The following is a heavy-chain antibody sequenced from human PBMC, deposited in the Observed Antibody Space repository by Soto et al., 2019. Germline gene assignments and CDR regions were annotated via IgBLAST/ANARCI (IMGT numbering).Heavy chain of an antibody. CDR3: ARVGVRDYDFCRGYMDHGSAFDI. CDR2: ISSSSSTI. Sequence: GGSLRLSCAASGFTFSSYSMTWVRQAPGKGLEWVSYISSSSSTICYADSVKGRFTISRDNAKNSLYLQMNSLRAEDTAVYYCARVGVRDYDFCRGYMDHGSAFDICGRGTMDTVSS. V-gene: IGHV3-48*01. D-gene: IGHD3-3*01. CDR1: GFTFSSYS. J-gene: IGHJ3*02.